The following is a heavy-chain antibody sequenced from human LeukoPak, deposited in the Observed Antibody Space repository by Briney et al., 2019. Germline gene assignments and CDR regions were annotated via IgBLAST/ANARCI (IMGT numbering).Heavy chain of an antibody. CDR2: IRYDGSNK. V-gene: IGHV3-30*02. CDR1: GFTFSSYG. J-gene: IGHJ4*02. D-gene: IGHD3-10*01. Sequence: PGRSLRLSCAASGFTFSSYGMHWVRQAPGKGLEWVAFIRYDGSNKYYADSVKGRFTISRDNAKNSLYLQMNSLRAEDTALYYCARDRDYYGSGTLDYWGQGTLVTVSS. CDR3: ARDRDYYGSGTLDY.